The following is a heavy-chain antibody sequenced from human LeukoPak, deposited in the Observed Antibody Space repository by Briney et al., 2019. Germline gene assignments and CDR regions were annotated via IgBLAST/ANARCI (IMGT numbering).Heavy chain of an antibody. V-gene: IGHV4-61*02. Sequence: SQTLSLTCTVSGGSISSSSYYWSWIRQTAGKGLEWIGRIYTSGSTNYNPSLKSRVTMSVDTSKNQFSLKLSSVTAADTAVYYCARDSSGYYYVFDYWGQGTLVTVSS. CDR3: ARDSSGYYYVFDY. D-gene: IGHD3-22*01. CDR2: IYTSGST. J-gene: IGHJ4*02. CDR1: GGSISSSSYY.